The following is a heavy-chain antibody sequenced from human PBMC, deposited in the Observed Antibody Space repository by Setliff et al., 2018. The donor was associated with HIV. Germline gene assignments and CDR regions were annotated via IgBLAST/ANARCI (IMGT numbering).Heavy chain of an antibody. J-gene: IGHJ3*02. D-gene: IGHD5-12*01. V-gene: IGHV3-7*04. CDR2: IKQDGSKA. CDR1: GFTFSSYW. CDR3: ARDSLVAAMGASAFDI. Sequence: PGGSLRLSCAASGFTFSSYWMSWVRQAPGKGLEWVADIKQDGSKAYYMDSVKGRFTISRDNPKNSLYLQMTSLRAEDTAVYYCARDSLVAAMGASAFDIWGHGTMVTVSS.